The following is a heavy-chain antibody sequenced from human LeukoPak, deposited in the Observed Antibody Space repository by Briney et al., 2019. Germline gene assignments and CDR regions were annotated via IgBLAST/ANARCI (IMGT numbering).Heavy chain of an antibody. CDR2: IYPGDSDT. Sequence: GESLKISCKGSGYSFTSYWIGWVRQMPGKGLEWMGIIYPGDSDTRYSPSFQGQVTISADKSISTAYLQWSSLKASDTAMNYCARAGASLYCSSTSCYGVWGQGTLVTVSS. D-gene: IGHD2-2*01. CDR1: GYSFTSYW. CDR3: ARAGASLYCSSTSCYGV. V-gene: IGHV5-51*01. J-gene: IGHJ4*02.